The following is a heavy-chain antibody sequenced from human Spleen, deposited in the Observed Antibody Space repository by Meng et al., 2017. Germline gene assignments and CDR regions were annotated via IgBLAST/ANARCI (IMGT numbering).Heavy chain of an antibody. Sequence: QVQPGQAGPEVKKPGASVKVSCKASDYTFTGYGVSWVRQAPGQGLEWMAWLGAHDGDTSHAPKFQGRVTVSAGRPTATAYMELRSLRSDDTAVYYCARGTPGRSYSDYWGQGTLVTVSS. V-gene: IGHV1-18*01. CDR1: DYTFTGYG. D-gene: IGHD3-10*01. CDR3: ARGTPGRSYSDY. J-gene: IGHJ4*02. CDR2: LGAHDGDT.